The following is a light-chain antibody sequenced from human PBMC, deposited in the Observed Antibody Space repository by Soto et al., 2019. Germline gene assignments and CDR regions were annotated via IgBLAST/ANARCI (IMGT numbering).Light chain of an antibody. Sequence: QSALTQPPSASGSPGQSVTISCTGTSSDIGVYNYVSWYQQHPGKAPKLMIYEVSKRPSGVPDRFSGSKSGNTASLTVSGLQAEDEADYYRSSYAGSNNLYVFGTGTKVTVL. CDR2: EVS. CDR3: SSYAGSNNLYV. J-gene: IGLJ1*01. V-gene: IGLV2-8*01. CDR1: SSDIGVYNY.